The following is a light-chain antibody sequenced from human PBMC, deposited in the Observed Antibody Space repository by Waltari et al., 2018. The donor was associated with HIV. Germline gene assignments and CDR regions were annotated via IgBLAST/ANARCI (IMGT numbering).Light chain of an antibody. Sequence: QSVLTQPPSASGAPGQRVTMSCSGSSSNIGGNYVYWYQHLPGSAPKPLISRNNNRPSGVPDRFSGSKACTSAFLAISGLRSEDEADYYCAAWDDSLSGVLFGGGTKLTVL. V-gene: IGLV1-47*01. CDR1: SSNIGGNY. CDR2: RNN. J-gene: IGLJ3*02. CDR3: AAWDDSLSGVL.